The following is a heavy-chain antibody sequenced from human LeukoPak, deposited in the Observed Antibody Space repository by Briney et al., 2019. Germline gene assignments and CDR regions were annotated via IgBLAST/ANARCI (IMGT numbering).Heavy chain of an antibody. CDR1: GGTFSSYA. CDR3: ARAGYYDSSGYYPRFDY. V-gene: IGHV1-69*13. Sequence: SVKVSCKDSGGTFSSYAIRWVRQAPGQELEWMVGIIPIFGTANYAQKFQGRVTITADESTSTAYMELSSLRSEDTAVYYCARAGYYDSSGYYPRFDYWGQGNLVTVSS. J-gene: IGHJ4*02. D-gene: IGHD3-22*01. CDR2: IIPIFGTA.